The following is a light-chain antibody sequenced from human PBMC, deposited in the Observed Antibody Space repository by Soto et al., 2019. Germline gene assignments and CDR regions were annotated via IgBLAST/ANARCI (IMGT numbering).Light chain of an antibody. CDR1: TSNIGNSY. CDR2: DSN. Sequence: QSVLTQPPSVSAAPGQTVTISCSGSTSNIGNSYVSWYQQFPGAAPKLLIYDSNKRPPGIPERFSASKSATSATLGITGLQTEDEADYYCGVWDGSLRLYVFGTGTKVTVL. J-gene: IGLJ1*01. V-gene: IGLV1-51*01. CDR3: GVWDGSLRLYV.